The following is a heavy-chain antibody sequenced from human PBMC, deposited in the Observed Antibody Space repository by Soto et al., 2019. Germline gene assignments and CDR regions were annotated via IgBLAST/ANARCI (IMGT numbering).Heavy chain of an antibody. D-gene: IGHD1-26*01. CDR3: ARTRSAWSDFHYYSVDV. Sequence: QVQLVESGGGVVQPGRSLRLSCAASGFTFNSYGMHWVRQGPGNGLEWVAFISYDSTKTYYADSVKGRFTISRDNSNSALYVQMNSLTGEDTAVYYCARTRSAWSDFHYYSVDVWGQGTTVTGSS. J-gene: IGHJ6*02. V-gene: IGHV3-30*03. CDR2: ISYDSTKT. CDR1: GFTFNSYG.